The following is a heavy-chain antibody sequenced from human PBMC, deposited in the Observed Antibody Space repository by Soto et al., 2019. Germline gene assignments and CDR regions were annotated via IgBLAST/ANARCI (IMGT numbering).Heavy chain of an antibody. V-gene: IGHV4-61*01. D-gene: IGHD4-17*01. Sequence: PSETLSLTCTVSGGSVGSNSEYWTWLRQPPGKGLEWIGYFFSSGSTNYNPSLKSRVTISGDTSKNQFSLRLSSVTAADTAVYYCARVKVSYYDYGDFTSYFVYWGQGTLVTV. CDR2: FFSSGST. CDR3: ARVKVSYYDYGDFTSYFVY. J-gene: IGHJ4*02. CDR1: GGSVGSNSEY.